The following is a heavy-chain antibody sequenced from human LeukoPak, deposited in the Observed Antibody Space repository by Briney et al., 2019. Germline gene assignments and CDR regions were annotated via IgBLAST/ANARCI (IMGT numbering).Heavy chain of an antibody. J-gene: IGHJ4*02. V-gene: IGHV3-74*01. CDR3: VAYNWTYPDY. Sequence: PGGSLRLSCAASGFTFSSYYMCCVSHAPGKWPVWVTRTNTVRSKTSSAESVVKGRFTITRDNAKNTLYLQINSLRAEDTAVYYCVAYNWTYPDYWGQGTLVTVSS. CDR1: GFTFSSYY. CDR2: TNTVRSKT. D-gene: IGHD1-7*01.